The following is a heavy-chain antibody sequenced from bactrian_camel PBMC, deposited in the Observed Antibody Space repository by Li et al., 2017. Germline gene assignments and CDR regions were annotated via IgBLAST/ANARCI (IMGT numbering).Heavy chain of an antibody. J-gene: IGHJ4*01. Sequence: HVQLVESGGGSVQAGGSLKLSCVASGYIIDSCVMSWHRQVPGKERVMVSSIASDGTTKYEDSVKGRFTISGGAATGTLYLQMNRLTTDDTGMYYCSADCPAIVGWGRDNYWGQGTQVTVS. CDR3: SADCPAIVGWGRDNY. V-gene: IGHV3S53*01. CDR2: IASDGTT. CDR1: GYIIDSCV. D-gene: IGHD1*01.